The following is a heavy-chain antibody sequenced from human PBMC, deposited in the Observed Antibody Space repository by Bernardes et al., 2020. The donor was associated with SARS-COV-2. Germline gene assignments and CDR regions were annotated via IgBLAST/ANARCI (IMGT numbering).Heavy chain of an antibody. J-gene: IGHJ6*02. CDR1: GFTFSSYW. D-gene: IGHD7-27*01. V-gene: IGHV3-7*04. CDR3: ARYNVNWAIYYYGMDV. Sequence: ESLRLSCAASGFTFSSYWMCWVSQAPGKGLEWVANIKQDGSEKYYVDSVKGRFTISRDNAKNSLYLQMNSLRAEDTAVYYCARYNVNWAIYYYGMDVWGQGTTVTVSS. CDR2: IKQDGSEK.